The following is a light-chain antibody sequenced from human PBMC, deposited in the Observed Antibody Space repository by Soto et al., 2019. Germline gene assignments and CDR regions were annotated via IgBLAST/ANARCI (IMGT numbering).Light chain of an antibody. Sequence: IVLTQSPDTLSLSPGETATLSCRASQSISYYLAWYQQKPGQAPRLLIYDASNRATGIPGRFSGSGSGTDFSLTISSLEAEDFAIYYCQQRSDWPSAFGGGTRVEIK. CDR2: DAS. V-gene: IGKV3-11*01. CDR1: QSISYY. CDR3: QQRSDWPSA. J-gene: IGKJ4*01.